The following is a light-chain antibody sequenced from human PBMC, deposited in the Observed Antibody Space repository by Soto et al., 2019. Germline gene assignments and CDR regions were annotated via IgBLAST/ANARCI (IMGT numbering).Light chain of an antibody. Sequence: QSVLTQPASVSGSPGQSITISCTGTSSDVGGSNYVSWYQQHPGEAPKLIIYDVSYRPSGISNRFSGSKSGNTASLTISRLQAEDEADYFCSSFGGSTTRFGGGTKVTVL. CDR1: SSDVGGSNY. CDR3: SSFGGSTTR. J-gene: IGLJ2*01. V-gene: IGLV2-14*01. CDR2: DVS.